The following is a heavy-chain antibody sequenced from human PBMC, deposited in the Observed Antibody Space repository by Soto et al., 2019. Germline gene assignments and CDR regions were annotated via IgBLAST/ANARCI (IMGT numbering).Heavy chain of an antibody. V-gene: IGHV3-74*01. CDR1: GFAFSTYW. CDR2: IIGDGSTT. CDR3: ARGGLRSYWFDP. D-gene: IGHD3-10*01. Sequence: EVQLVESAGGLVQPGGSLRLSCAASGFAFSTYWMHWVRQAPGKGLVWVSRIIGDGSTTNYADSVKGRFTISRDNAKNMLYLQVSGLRAEDTAVYYCARGGLRSYWFDPWGQGTLVTVSS. J-gene: IGHJ5*02.